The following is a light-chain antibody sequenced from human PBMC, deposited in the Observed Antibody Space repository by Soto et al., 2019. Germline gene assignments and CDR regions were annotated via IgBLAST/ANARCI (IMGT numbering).Light chain of an antibody. V-gene: IGKV3-15*01. CDR3: QQRSNWQT. CDR2: GAS. J-gene: IGKJ1*01. CDR1: QSVSSN. Sequence: EIVMTQSPATLSVSPGERATLSCRASQSVSSNLAWYQQKPGQAPRLLIYGASTRGTGIPARFSGSGSGTEFTLTISRLEPEDFAVYYCQQRSNWQTFGQGTKVDI.